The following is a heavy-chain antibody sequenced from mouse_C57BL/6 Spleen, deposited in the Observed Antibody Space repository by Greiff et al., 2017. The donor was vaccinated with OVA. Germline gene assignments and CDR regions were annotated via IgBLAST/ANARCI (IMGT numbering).Heavy chain of an antibody. J-gene: IGHJ4*01. V-gene: IGHV1-4*01. CDR3: ARSGQGPGAMDY. Sequence: QVQLKQSGAELARPGASVKMSCKASGYTFTSYTMHWVKQRPGQGLEWIGYINPSSGYTKYNQKFKDKATLTADKSSSTAYMQLSSLTSEDSAVYYCARSGQGPGAMDYWGQGTSVTVSS. CDR2: INPSSGYT. D-gene: IGHD3-1*01. CDR1: GYTFTSYT.